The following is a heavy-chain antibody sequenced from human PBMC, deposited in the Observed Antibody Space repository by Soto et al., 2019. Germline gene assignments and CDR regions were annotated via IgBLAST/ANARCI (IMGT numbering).Heavy chain of an antibody. CDR1: GGSISDYY. D-gene: IGHD5-12*01. CDR3: AKRYSGYDDVFDI. Sequence: QVQLQESGPGLVKPSETLSLTCTVSGGSISDYYWSWIRQPPGMGLEWIGYIYYSGSSNYNPSLKGRVTLSVDTSKTHFSLNLSSVTAADTALYYCAKRYSGYDDVFDIWGQGTMVTVSS. V-gene: IGHV4-59*08. CDR2: IYYSGSS. J-gene: IGHJ3*02.